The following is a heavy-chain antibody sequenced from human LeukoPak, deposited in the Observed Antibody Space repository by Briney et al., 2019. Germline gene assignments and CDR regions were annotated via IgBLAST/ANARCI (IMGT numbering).Heavy chain of an antibody. CDR1: GFTFSSYG. D-gene: IGHD2-15*01. CDR2: ISYDGSNK. V-gene: IGHV3-30*18. CDR3: AKLGYCSGGSCSQNDAFDI. Sequence: GSLRLSCAASGFTFSSYGMHWVRQAPGRGLEWVAVISYDGSNKYYADSVKGRFTISRDNSKNTLCLQMNSLRAEDTAVYYCAKLGYCSGGSCSQNDAFDIWGQGTMVTVSS. J-gene: IGHJ3*02.